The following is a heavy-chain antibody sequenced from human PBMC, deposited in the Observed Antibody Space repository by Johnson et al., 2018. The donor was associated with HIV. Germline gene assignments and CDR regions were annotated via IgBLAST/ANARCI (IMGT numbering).Heavy chain of an antibody. V-gene: IGHV3-30*18. CDR1: GFTFSSYG. Sequence: QVQLVESGGGVVQPGRSLRLSCAASGFTFSSYGMPWVRQAPGKGLEWVAVISYDGSNKYYTDSVKGRFTISRDNSKNTLYLQMNSLRDEDTAVYYCAKRGRTYYDFWSGYSGDAFDIWGQGTMVTVSS. CDR3: AKRGRTYYDFWSGYSGDAFDI. J-gene: IGHJ3*02. D-gene: IGHD3-3*01. CDR2: ISYDGSNK.